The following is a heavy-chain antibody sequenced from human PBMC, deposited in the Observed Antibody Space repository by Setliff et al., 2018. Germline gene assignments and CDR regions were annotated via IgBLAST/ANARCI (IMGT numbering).Heavy chain of an antibody. J-gene: IGHJ6*03. CDR1: GGSFSGYY. D-gene: IGHD6-19*01. CDR2: INHSGST. Sequence: PSETLSLTCAVYGGSFSGYYWSWIRQPPGKGLEWIGEINHSGSTNYNPSLKSRVTISVDTSKNQFSLKLSSVTAADTAVYYCVRTDYSDGRYSMDVWGKGTTVTVSS. CDR3: VRTDYSDGRYSMDV. V-gene: IGHV4-34*01.